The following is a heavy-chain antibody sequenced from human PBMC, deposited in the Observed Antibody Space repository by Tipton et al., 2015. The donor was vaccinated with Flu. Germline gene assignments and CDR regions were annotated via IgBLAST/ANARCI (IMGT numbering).Heavy chain of an antibody. D-gene: IGHD3/OR15-3a*01. J-gene: IGHJ3*02. CDR1: GGSIISGGYY. V-gene: IGHV4-31*03. Sequence: LRLSCSVSGGSIISGGYYWAWIRQFPGKGLEWSAHVYHSGGASYNPSLKSRITISVDTSKNQFSLKMHSVIAADTAVYYCARDGRPYCDLTGCHSPHVFDIWGQGTKVTVSS. CDR2: VYHSGGA. CDR3: ARDGRPYCDLTGCHSPHVFDI.